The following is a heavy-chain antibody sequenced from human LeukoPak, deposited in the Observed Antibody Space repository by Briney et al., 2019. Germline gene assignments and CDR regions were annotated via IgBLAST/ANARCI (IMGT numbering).Heavy chain of an antibody. J-gene: IGHJ5*02. CDR2: IYYSGST. Sequence: SETLSLTCTVSGGSISSYYWSWIRQPPGKGLEWIGYIYYSGSTNYNPSLKSRVTISVDTSKNQFPLKLSSVTAADTAVYYCARRYRDIAVAGTGDWFDPWGQGTLVTVYS. D-gene: IGHD6-19*01. V-gene: IGHV4-59*08. CDR1: GGSISSYY. CDR3: ARRYRDIAVAGTGDWFDP.